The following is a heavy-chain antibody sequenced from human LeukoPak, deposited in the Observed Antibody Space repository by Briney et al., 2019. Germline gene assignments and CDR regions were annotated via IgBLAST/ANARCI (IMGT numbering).Heavy chain of an antibody. CDR2: ISPDGSDT. J-gene: IGHJ4*02. CDR3: TRDGRAPDVVPFDH. CDR1: GFTFSSHW. D-gene: IGHD2-21*01. V-gene: IGHV3-74*01. Sequence: GGSLRLSCAASGFTFSSHWMNWVRQAPNKGLMWVSHISPDGSDTAYADSVKGRFTISRENAKNSLSLQMHSLRAEDTAVYYCTRDGRAPDVVPFDHWGQGTLVTVSS.